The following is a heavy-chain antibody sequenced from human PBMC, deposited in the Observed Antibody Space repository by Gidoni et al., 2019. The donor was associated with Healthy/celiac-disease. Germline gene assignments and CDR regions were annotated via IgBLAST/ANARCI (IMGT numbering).Heavy chain of an antibody. V-gene: IGHV3-30*18. CDR2: ISYDGSNK. CDR3: AKEVSGYYYYYYGMDV. Sequence: QVQLVESGGGVVQPGRSLRLSCAASGFTFSSYGIHWVRQAPGKGLEWVAVISYDGSNKYYADSVKGRFTISRDNSKNTLYLQMNSLRAEDTAVYYCAKEVSGYYYYYYGMDVWGQGTTVTVSS. J-gene: IGHJ6*02. CDR1: GFTFSSYG. D-gene: IGHD3-22*01.